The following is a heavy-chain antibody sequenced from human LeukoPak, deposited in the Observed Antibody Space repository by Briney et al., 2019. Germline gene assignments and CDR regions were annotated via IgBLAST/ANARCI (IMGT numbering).Heavy chain of an antibody. CDR1: GFIFSSYS. D-gene: IGHD5-12*01. V-gene: IGHV3-21*01. CDR2: ISSGSSYI. J-gene: IGHJ6*03. CDR3: AYTSGYDFSSYYYYYMDV. Sequence: GGSLRLSCAASGFIFSSYSMNWVRQAPGKGLEWVSSISSGSSYIYYADSVKGRFTISRDNAKNSLYLQMNSLSDEDTAVYYCAYTSGYDFSSYYYYYMDVWGKGTTVTVSS.